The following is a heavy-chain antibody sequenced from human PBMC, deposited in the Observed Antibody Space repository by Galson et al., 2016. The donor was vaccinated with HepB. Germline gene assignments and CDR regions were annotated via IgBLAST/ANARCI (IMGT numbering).Heavy chain of an antibody. J-gene: IGHJ4*02. V-gene: IGHV3-11*04. Sequence: SLRLSCAASGFSFSDYYMTWIRQAPGKGLESVSYISSSGSTLYYADSVKGRFTISRDNARKSLFLQMNSLRVEDTAVNYCARPGQGFDSWGQGTLVTVSP. CDR2: ISSSGSTL. CDR3: ARPGQGFDS. CDR1: GFSFSDYY.